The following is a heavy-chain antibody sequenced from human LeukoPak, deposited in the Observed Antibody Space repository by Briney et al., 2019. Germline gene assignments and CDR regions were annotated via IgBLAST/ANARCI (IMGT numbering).Heavy chain of an antibody. CDR3: ARELPDYGDYYFDY. Sequence: SETLSLTCAVYGGSFCGYYWSWIRQPPGKGLEWIGEINHSGSTNYNPSLKSRVTISVDTSKNQFSLKLSSVTAADTAVYYCARELPDYGDYYFDYWGQGTLVTVSS. D-gene: IGHD4-17*01. J-gene: IGHJ4*02. V-gene: IGHV4-34*01. CDR1: GGSFCGYY. CDR2: INHSGST.